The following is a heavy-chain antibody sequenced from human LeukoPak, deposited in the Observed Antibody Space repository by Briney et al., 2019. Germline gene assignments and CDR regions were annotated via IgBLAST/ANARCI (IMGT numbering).Heavy chain of an antibody. Sequence: GGSLRLSCAASGFTFSDYYMSWIRQAPGKGLEWVSGISWNSGSIGYADSVKGRFTISRDNAKNSLYLQMNSLRAEDTALYYCAKDRGQATFDYWGQGTLVTVSS. D-gene: IGHD1-26*01. CDR2: ISWNSGSI. V-gene: IGHV3-9*01. CDR3: AKDRGQATFDY. CDR1: GFTFSDYY. J-gene: IGHJ4*02.